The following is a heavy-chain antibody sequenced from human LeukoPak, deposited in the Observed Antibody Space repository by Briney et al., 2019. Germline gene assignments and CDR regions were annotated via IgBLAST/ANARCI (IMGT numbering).Heavy chain of an antibody. D-gene: IGHD6-19*01. CDR3: TKDVEATISSGGYYFDY. Sequence: PGGSLRLSCAASGFTFRSYAMSWVRQAPGKGLEWVSAISGSDGSTYYADSVKGRFTISRDISNNSLYLQMNSLRAEDTAVYYCTKDVEATISSGGYYFDYWGQGTLVTVSS. CDR2: ISGSDGST. V-gene: IGHV3-23*01. J-gene: IGHJ4*02. CDR1: GFTFRSYA.